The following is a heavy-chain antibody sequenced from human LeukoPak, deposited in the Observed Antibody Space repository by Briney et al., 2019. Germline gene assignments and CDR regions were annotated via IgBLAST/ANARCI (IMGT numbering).Heavy chain of an antibody. Sequence: ASVKVSCKASGYTFTSYGISWVRQAPGQGLEWMGWISAYNGNTNYAQKLQGRVTMTTDTSTSTAYMELRSLRSDDTAVYYCARVLHGSGTYSYSAYFDYWDQGTLVTVSS. CDR1: GYTFTSYG. V-gene: IGHV1-18*01. J-gene: IGHJ4*02. D-gene: IGHD3-10*01. CDR3: ARVLHGSGTYSYSAYFDY. CDR2: ISAYNGNT.